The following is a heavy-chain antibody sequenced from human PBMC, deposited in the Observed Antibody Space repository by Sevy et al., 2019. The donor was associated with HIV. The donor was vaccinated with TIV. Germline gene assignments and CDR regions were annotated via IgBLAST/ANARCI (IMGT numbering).Heavy chain of an antibody. D-gene: IGHD3-16*01. CDR3: ARDLPHLLPWELSRGSDF. V-gene: IGHV3-30*04. CDR1: GFAFSNYD. CDR2: ISHDEIHK. Sequence: GGSLRLSCTAYGFAFSNYDVHWVRQAPGKGLEWVAIISHDEIHKDFADSVRGRFSISRDTSKNTIYLQMNSLRPEDTAVYYCARDLPHLLPWELSRGSDFWGQGTLVTVSS. J-gene: IGHJ4*02.